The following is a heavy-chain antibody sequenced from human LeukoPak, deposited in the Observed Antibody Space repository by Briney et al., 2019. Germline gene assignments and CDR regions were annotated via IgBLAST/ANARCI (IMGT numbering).Heavy chain of an antibody. CDR3: ARDNAVVVPAAMLGYYYYYMDV. Sequence: GSSVKVSCKASGGTFSSYAISWVRQAPGQGLEWMGGIIPIFGTANYAQKFQGRVTITADESTSTAYMELSSLRSEDTAVYYCARDNAVVVPAAMLGYYYYYMDVWGKGTTVTISS. CDR2: IIPIFGTA. D-gene: IGHD2-2*01. J-gene: IGHJ6*03. CDR1: GGTFSSYA. V-gene: IGHV1-69*01.